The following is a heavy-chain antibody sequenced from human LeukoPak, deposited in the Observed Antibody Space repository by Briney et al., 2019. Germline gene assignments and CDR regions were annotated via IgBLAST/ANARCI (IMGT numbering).Heavy chain of an antibody. Sequence: SVKVSCKASGGTFSSYAISWVRQAPGQGLEWMGGIIPIFGTANYAQKFQGRVTMTRDTSTSTVYMELSSLRSEDTAVYYCARDASGYVGYFDYWGQGTLVTVSS. V-gene: IGHV1-69*05. CDR2: IIPIFGTA. J-gene: IGHJ4*02. CDR3: ARDASGYVGYFDY. CDR1: GGTFSSYA. D-gene: IGHD5-12*01.